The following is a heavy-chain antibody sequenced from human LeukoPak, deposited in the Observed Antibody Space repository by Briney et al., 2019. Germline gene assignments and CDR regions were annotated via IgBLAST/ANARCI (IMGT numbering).Heavy chain of an antibody. CDR2: ISSSGSTI. CDR3: ARGYSNYGYTFDM. CDR1: GFTFSSYE. Sequence: PGGSLRLSCAASGFTFSSYEMNWVRQAPGKGLEWVSYISSSGSTIYYADSVKGRFTISRDNAKNSLYLQMNSLRAEDTAVYHCARGYSNYGYTFDMWGQGTMVTVSS. D-gene: IGHD4-11*01. J-gene: IGHJ3*02. V-gene: IGHV3-48*03.